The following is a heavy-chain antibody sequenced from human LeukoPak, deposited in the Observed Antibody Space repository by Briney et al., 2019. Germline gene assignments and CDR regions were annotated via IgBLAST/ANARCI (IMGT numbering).Heavy chain of an antibody. D-gene: IGHD3-22*01. J-gene: IGHJ4*02. Sequence: PGGSLRLSCAASGFSFSSYAMSWVRRAPGKGLEWVSSITSSGGGTHYADSVKGRFTISRDNSMNTLCMQINSLRAEDTAVYYCAKEEPQCSGYCLPDYWGQGTLVTVSS. V-gene: IGHV3-23*01. CDR2: ITSSGGGT. CDR1: GFSFSSYA. CDR3: AKEEPQCSGYCLPDY.